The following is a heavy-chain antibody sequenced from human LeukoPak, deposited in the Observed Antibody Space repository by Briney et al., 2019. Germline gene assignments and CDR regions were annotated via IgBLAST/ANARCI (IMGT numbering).Heavy chain of an antibody. D-gene: IGHD6-13*01. CDR1: GFTFSSYG. J-gene: IGHJ6*02. CDR2: ISYDGSNK. CDR3: ARDHPIAAAHYYGMDV. V-gene: IGHV3-30*03. Sequence: GRSLRLSCAASGFTFSSYGMHWVRQAPGKGLEWVAVISYDGSNKYYADSVKGRFTISRDNAKNSLYLQMNSLRAEDTAVYYCARDHPIAAAHYYGMDVWGQGTTVTVSS.